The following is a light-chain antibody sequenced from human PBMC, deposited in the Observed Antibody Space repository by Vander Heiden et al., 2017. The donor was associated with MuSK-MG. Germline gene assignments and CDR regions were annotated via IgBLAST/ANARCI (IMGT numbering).Light chain of an antibody. J-gene: IGKJ4*01. CDR3: QHDENFPLT. V-gene: IGKV1-33*01. CDR2: RAS. Sequence: DIQMTQSPSSLSASVGDRVTITCQASQDISNYLNWYQQKPGEAPKLLIYRASNFETGVPSRFRGSGSGTHFTFTISRLQPEDIATYYCQHDENFPLTCGGGTKVEIK. CDR1: QDISNY.